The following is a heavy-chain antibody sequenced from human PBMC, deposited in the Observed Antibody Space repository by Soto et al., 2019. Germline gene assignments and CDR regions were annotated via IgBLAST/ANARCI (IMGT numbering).Heavy chain of an antibody. V-gene: IGHV4-61*01. J-gene: IGHJ5*02. CDR3: ARDVGGSCIVGNRRSGWLLP. CDR1: HGSLTYGSYY. D-gene: IGHD5-18*01. CDR2: FSHSGTT. Sequence: PSETLSLTCSVSHGSLTYGSYYWTWIRQRPGKGLEWIGYFSHSGTTNYKSSLRSRVTISRDTSKNQFSLKLRSVTVADTAVYYCARDVGGSCIVGNRRSGWLLPWDQGILGAV.